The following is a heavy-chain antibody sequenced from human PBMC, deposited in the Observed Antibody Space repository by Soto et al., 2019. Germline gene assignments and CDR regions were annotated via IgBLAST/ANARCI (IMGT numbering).Heavy chain of an antibody. D-gene: IGHD3-9*01. J-gene: IGHJ4*02. CDR2: VYYSGNT. CDR3: ARALSFHDALTGRGWVFYFDY. V-gene: IGHV4-59*01. Sequence: QVRLQESGPRLVKPSETLSLTCTVSGGSISSYYWTWIRQPPGRGLEWIGDVYYSGNTNSNPSLKSRVTISVDTSRSQFSLELKSVTTADTAVYYCARALSFHDALTGRGWVFYFDYWGQGALVTVSS. CDR1: GGSISSYY.